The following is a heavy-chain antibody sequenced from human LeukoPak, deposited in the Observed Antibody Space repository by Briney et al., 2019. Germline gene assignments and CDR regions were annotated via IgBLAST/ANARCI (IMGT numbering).Heavy chain of an antibody. D-gene: IGHD1-26*01. J-gene: IGHJ4*02. Sequence: GGSLRLSCAASGFTFSTYWMSWVRQAPGKGLEWVANINQDGSATNYVDSARGRFIVSRDNAKNSVFLQMSSLRAEDTAVYYCAIAAGWEQAYWGQGTLVTVSS. CDR2: INQDGSAT. V-gene: IGHV3-7*01. CDR1: GFTFSTYW. CDR3: AIAAGWEQAY.